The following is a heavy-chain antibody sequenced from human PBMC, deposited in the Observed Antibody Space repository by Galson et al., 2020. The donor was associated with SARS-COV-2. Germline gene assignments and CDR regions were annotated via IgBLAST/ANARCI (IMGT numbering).Heavy chain of an antibody. D-gene: IGHD2-2*01. CDR1: GGTFSSYA. J-gene: IGHJ4*02. V-gene: IGHV1-69*13. Sequence: SLKVSCKASGGTFSSYAISWVRQAPGQGLEWMGGIIPIFGTAKYAQKFQGRVTITADELTSTAYMEMSSLRSEDTAVYYCARDPNIVVLRAAMFCDLDYWGQGTLVTVSS. CDR3: ARDPNIVVLRAAMFCDLDY. CDR2: IIPIFGTA.